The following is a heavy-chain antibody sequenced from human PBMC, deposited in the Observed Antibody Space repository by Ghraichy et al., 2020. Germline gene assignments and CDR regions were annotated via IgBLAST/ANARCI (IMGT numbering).Heavy chain of an antibody. V-gene: IGHV3-66*01. CDR3: AREGPFKTYYDILTGYYLGMAEPGWGSGWYFDL. CDR1: GFTVSSNY. CDR2: IYSGGST. J-gene: IGHJ2*01. Sequence: GGSLRLSCAASGFTVSSNYMSWVRQAPGKGLEWVSVIYSGGSTYYADSVKGRFTISRDNSKNTLYLQMNSLRAEDTAVYYCAREGPFKTYYDILTGYYLGMAEPGWGSGWYFDLWGRGTLVTVSS. D-gene: IGHD3-9*01.